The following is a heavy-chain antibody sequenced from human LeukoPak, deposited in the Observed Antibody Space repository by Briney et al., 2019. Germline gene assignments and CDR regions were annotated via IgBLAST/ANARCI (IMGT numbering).Heavy chain of an antibody. J-gene: IGHJ4*02. V-gene: IGHV4-59*01. CDR2: IYYSGST. CDR1: GGSISSYY. CDR3: ARSKDILTGYCFDY. Sequence: SETLSLTCTVTGGSISSYYWSWIRQPPGKGLEWIGYIYYSGSTNYNPSLKSRVTISVDTSKNQFSLKLSSVTAADTAVYYCARSKDILTGYCFDYWGQGTLVTVSS. D-gene: IGHD3-9*01.